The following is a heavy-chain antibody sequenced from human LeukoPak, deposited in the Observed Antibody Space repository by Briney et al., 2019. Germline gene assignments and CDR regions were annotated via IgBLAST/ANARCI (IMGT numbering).Heavy chain of an antibody. Sequence: ASVKVSCKASGYTLTSHGIGWVRQAPGQGLEWMGWISFYNGNTNYAQKLQGRMTMTTDTSTSTAYMELRRLRSDDTAVYYCARDYAIVVVTAQPLGYWGQGTLVTVSS. CDR1: GYTLTSHG. D-gene: IGHD3-22*01. CDR3: ARDYAIVVVTAQPLGY. J-gene: IGHJ4*02. CDR2: ISFYNGNT. V-gene: IGHV1-18*01.